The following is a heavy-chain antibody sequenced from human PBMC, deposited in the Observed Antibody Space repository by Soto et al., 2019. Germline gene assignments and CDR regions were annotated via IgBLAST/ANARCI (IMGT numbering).Heavy chain of an antibody. J-gene: IGHJ6*02. CDR3: ARAVTTLYYYYGMDV. Sequence: SVKVSCTASGGTFSSYAISWVRQAPGQGLEWMGGIIPIFGTANYAQKFQGRVTITADESTSTAYMELSSLRSEDTALYYCARAVTTLYYYYGMDVWGQGTTVTVSS. CDR2: IIPIFGTA. CDR1: GGTFSSYA. V-gene: IGHV1-69*13. D-gene: IGHD4-17*01.